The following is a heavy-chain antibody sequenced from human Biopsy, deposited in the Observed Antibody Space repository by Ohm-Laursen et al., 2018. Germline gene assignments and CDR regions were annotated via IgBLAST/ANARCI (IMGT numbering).Heavy chain of an antibody. CDR2: IFYGST. J-gene: IGHJ5*02. CDR3: ARDYDTSGYYYVS. Sequence: GTLSLTCTVSGGSISNNNYYWGWIRQPPGKGLEWIGSIFYGSTHYKPSLKSRVNISVDTSKNQFSLKLNSVTAADTAVYYCARDYDTSGYYYVSWGQGTLVTVSS. D-gene: IGHD3-22*01. V-gene: IGHV4-39*01. CDR1: GGSISNNNYY.